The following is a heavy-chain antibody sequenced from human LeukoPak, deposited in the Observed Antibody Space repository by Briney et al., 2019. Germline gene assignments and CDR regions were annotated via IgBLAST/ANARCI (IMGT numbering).Heavy chain of an antibody. CDR3: ARLTGYSSSWCYPENYYYYMDV. CDR1: GGSISSGSYY. Sequence: PSETLSLTCTVSGGSISSGSYYWSWIRQPAGKGLEWIGRIYTSGSTNYNPSLKSRVTISVDTSKNQFSLKLSSVTAADTAVYYCARLTGYSSSWCYPENYYYYMDVWGKGTTVTISS. D-gene: IGHD6-13*01. V-gene: IGHV4-61*02. CDR2: IYTSGST. J-gene: IGHJ6*03.